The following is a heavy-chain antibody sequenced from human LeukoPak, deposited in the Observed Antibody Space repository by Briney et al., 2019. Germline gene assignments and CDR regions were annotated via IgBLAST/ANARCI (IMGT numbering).Heavy chain of an antibody. CDR1: GFTFSSYA. J-gene: IGHJ4*02. V-gene: IGHV3-23*01. CDR3: AKTTTGYSSGRYPGWPVDY. CDR2: ISGSGGIT. Sequence: PGGSLRLSRAASGFTFSSYAIYWVRQAPGKGLEWVSGISGSGGITYFADSVKGRFTISRDNSKNTVYLQMNSLRAEDTAVYYCAKTTTGYSSGRYPGWPVDYWGQGTLVTVSS. D-gene: IGHD6-19*01.